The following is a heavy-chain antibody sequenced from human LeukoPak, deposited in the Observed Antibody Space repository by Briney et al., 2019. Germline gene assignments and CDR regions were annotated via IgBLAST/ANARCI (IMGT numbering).Heavy chain of an antibody. Sequence: PGGSLRLSCAASGFTFSSSAMSWVRQAPGKGLEWVSSISSSSSYIYYADSVKGRFTISRDNAKNSLYLQMNSLRAEDTAVYYCARDVDTAIDYWGQGTLVTVSS. V-gene: IGHV3-21*01. CDR2: ISSSSSYI. CDR3: ARDVDTAIDY. CDR1: GFTFSSSA. D-gene: IGHD5-18*01. J-gene: IGHJ4*02.